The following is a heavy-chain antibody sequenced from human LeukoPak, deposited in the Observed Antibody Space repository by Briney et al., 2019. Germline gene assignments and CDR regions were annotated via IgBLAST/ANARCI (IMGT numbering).Heavy chain of an antibody. CDR1: GGSISSYY. J-gene: IGHJ6*03. D-gene: IGHD2-15*01. CDR2: IYTSGST. Sequence: PSETLSLTCTVSGGSISSYYWSWIRQPAGKGLEWIGRIYTSGSTNYNPSLKSRVTMSVDTSKNQFSLKLRSVTAADTAVYYCARDGGYCSGGSCSYYYYYMDVWGKGTTVTVSS. CDR3: ARDGGYCSGGSCSYYYYYMDV. V-gene: IGHV4-4*07.